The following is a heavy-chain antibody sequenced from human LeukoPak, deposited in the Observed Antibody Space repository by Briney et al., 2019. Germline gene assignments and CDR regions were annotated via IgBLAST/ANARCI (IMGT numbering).Heavy chain of an antibody. CDR3: ARVLLWFGGHFDY. D-gene: IGHD3-10*01. CDR2: IYYSGST. V-gene: IGHV4-30-4*01. Sequence: SQTLSLTCTVSGGSISSGDYYWSWIRQPPGKGLEWIGYIYYSGSTYYNPSLKSRVTISVDTSKNQFSLKLGSVTAADTAVYYCARVLLWFGGHFDYWGQGTLVTVSS. CDR1: GGSISSGDYY. J-gene: IGHJ4*02.